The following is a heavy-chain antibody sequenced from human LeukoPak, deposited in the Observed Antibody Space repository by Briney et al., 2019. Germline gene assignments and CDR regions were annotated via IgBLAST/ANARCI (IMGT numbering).Heavy chain of an antibody. V-gene: IGHV3-21*01. CDR3: ARGARVWFGELLY. J-gene: IGHJ4*02. CDR2: ISSSSSYI. Sequence: SGGSLRLSCAASGFTFNNYAMSWVRQAPGKGLEWVSSISSSSSYIYYADSVKGRFTISRDNAKNSLYLQMNSLRAEDTAVYYCARGARVWFGELLYGGQGTLVTVSS. CDR1: GFTFNNYA. D-gene: IGHD3-10*01.